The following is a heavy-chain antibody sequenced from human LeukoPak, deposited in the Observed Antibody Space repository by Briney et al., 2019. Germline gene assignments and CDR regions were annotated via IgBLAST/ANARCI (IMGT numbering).Heavy chain of an antibody. D-gene: IGHD3-10*01. CDR1: GFTFSNDW. V-gene: IGHV3-7*01. J-gene: IGHJ3*02. Sequence: GGSLRLSCATSGFTFSNDWMSWVRQAPGKGLEWVANIKEDGSEKYHADAVKGRFTISRDNAKKSLYLQMNSLRAEDAAVYYCVAGGAFDIWGQGTMVTASS. CDR3: VAGGAFDI. CDR2: IKEDGSEK.